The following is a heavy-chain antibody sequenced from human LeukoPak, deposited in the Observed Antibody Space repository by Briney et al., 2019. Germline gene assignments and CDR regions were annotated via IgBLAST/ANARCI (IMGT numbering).Heavy chain of an antibody. CDR2: ISFYGNNT. CDR1: GFTFSSNG. D-gene: IGHD2-2*01. V-gene: IGHV3-30*13. CDR3: AKEEGYCGSSICNDAFDI. J-gene: IGHJ3*02. Sequence: PGGTLRLSCTVSGFTFSSNGEHWLRHAPAKEPECVPAISFYGNNTYYTASVKGRVTISIETSKSRFYLQMDTVTVEDTAIYYCAKEEGYCGSSICNDAFDIWGQGTMVTVSS.